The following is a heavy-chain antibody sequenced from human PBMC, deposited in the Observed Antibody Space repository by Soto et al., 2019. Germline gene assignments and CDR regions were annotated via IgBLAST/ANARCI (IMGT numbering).Heavy chain of an antibody. CDR2: IYHSGST. J-gene: IGHJ4*02. CDR1: GYSISSGYY. D-gene: IGHD5-18*01. V-gene: IGHV4-38-2*01. CDR3: ARANTWIQLWLFDY. Sequence: PSETLSLTCAVSGYSISSGYYWGWIWQPPGKGLEWIGSIYHSGSTYYNPSLKSRVTISVDASKNQFSLKLSSVTAADTAVYYCARANTWIQLWLFDYWGQGTLVTVSS.